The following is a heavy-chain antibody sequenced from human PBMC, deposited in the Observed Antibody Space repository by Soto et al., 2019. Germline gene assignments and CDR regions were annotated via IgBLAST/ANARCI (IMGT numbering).Heavy chain of an antibody. CDR1: GYTFTSYY. CDR2: IKPSGGST. CDR3: AKGEDIVVVVAASRFDY. D-gene: IGHD2-15*01. Sequence: QVQLVQSGAEVKKPGASVKVSCKASGYTFTSYYMHWVRQAPGQGLEWMGIIKPSGGSTSYAQTLPGRVNMTRDTSTRTVYMELSRLRSEDTAVYYCAKGEDIVVVVAASRFDYWGQGTLVTVSS. J-gene: IGHJ4*02. V-gene: IGHV1-46*03.